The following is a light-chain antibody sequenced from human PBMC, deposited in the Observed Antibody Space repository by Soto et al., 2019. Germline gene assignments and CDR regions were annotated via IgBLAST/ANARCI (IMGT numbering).Light chain of an antibody. CDR1: SSDVGSYNL. J-gene: IGLJ1*01. V-gene: IGLV2-23*02. CDR2: EVS. Sequence: QSVLTQPASVSGSPGQSITISCTGTSSDVGSYNLVSWYQQHPGKAPKLMIYEVSKRPSGVSNRFSGSKSGNPASLTISGLQAEDEADYYCCSYAGSSTLYVFGTGTKLTVL. CDR3: CSYAGSSTLYV.